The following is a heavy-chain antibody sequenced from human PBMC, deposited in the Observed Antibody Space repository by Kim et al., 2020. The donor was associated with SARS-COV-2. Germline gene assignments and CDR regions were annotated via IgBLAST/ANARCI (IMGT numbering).Heavy chain of an antibody. CDR2: VGTYNDNR. CDR3: ARGWELDY. V-gene: IGHV1-18*01. D-gene: IGHD1-26*01. CDR1: GYSFTSYC. J-gene: IGHJ4*02. Sequence: ASVKVSFKPSGYSFTSYCISWVRQAPGQGLEWMGWVGTYNDNRDYAQKLQGRITMTTDTSTDTAYMDLTSLRSDDTAGYYCARGWELDYWGQGTLVTVS.